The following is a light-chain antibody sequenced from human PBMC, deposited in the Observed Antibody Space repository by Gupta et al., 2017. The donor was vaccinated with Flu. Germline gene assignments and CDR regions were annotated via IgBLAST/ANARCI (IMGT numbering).Light chain of an antibody. Sequence: QSVLTQPPSVSGAPGQRVTISCTRSSSNIGAGYDVHWYQQLTVRAPKVLIYGSSNRPSGVPDRFFGSKSGISASLSITGLQAEDEADYYCQSYDTSRSGWVFGGGTKVTAL. CDR3: QSYDTSRSGWV. J-gene: IGLJ3*02. V-gene: IGLV1-40*01. CDR2: GSS. CDR1: SSNIGAGYD.